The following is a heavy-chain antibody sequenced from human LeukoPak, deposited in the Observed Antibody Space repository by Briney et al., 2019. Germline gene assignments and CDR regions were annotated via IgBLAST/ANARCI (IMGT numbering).Heavy chain of an antibody. CDR2: VNPNSGGA. Sequence: PRASVKVSCKASGYTFTDYYILWLRQAPGQGLEWMGWVNPNSGGAHYAQKFQGRVTMTRDTSISTAYMELSRLRSDDTAVYYCAREGRGTAASFDYWGQGTLVTVSS. J-gene: IGHJ4*02. D-gene: IGHD6-13*01. V-gene: IGHV1-2*02. CDR3: AREGRGTAASFDY. CDR1: GYTFTDYY.